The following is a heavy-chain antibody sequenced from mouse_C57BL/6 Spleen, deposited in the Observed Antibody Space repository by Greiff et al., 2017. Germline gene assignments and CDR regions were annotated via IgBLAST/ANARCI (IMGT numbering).Heavy chain of an antibody. Sequence: VQLQQSGPELVKPGASVKISCKASGYAFSSSWMNWVKQRPGKGLEWIGRIYPGDGDTNYNGKFKGKATLTADKSSSTAYMQLSSLTSEDSAVXFCAREQLRLHYWGQGTTLTVSS. J-gene: IGHJ2*01. D-gene: IGHD3-2*02. CDR1: GYAFSSSW. CDR3: AREQLRLHY. V-gene: IGHV1-82*01. CDR2: IYPGDGDT.